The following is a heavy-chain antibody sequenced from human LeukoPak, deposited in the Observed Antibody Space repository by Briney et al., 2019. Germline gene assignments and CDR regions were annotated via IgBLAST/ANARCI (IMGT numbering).Heavy chain of an antibody. V-gene: IGHV3-30-3*01. CDR2: ISYDGSNK. CDR1: GFTFSSYA. D-gene: IGHD1-20*01. J-gene: IGHJ6*02. Sequence: GGSLRLSCAASGFTFSSYAMHWVRQAPGKGLEWVAVISYDGSNKYYADSVKGRFTISRDNSKNTLYLQMNSLRAEDTAVYHCARDKPSVSYYYYGMDVWGQGTTVTVSS. CDR3: ARDKPSVSYYYYGMDV.